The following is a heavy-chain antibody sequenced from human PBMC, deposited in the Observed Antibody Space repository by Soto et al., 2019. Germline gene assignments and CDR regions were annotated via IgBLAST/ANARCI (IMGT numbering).Heavy chain of an antibody. Sequence: GGSLRLSCAASGFTFSSYGIHWFRQAPGKGLEWAAVIWYDGSGKYYADSVKGRFTISRDNSKNTLYLQMNSLRAEDTAVYYCARDRVTMVRGLAYYGMDVWGQGTTVTVSS. CDR2: IWYDGSGK. CDR1: GFTFSSYG. J-gene: IGHJ6*02. V-gene: IGHV3-33*01. CDR3: ARDRVTMVRGLAYYGMDV. D-gene: IGHD3-10*01.